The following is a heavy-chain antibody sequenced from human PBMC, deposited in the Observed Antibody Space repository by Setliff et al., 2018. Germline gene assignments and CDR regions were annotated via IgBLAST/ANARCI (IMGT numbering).Heavy chain of an antibody. CDR3: AADPYYYDSSGYYPSFDY. V-gene: IGHV1-58*02. CDR1: GFTFTSSA. Sequence: VSCKASGFTFTSSAMQWVRQARGQRLEWIGWIVVGSGNTNYAQKFQERVTITRDMSTSTAYMELSSLRSEDTAVYYCAADPYYYDSSGYYPSFDYWGQGTLVTAPQ. CDR2: IVVGSGNT. J-gene: IGHJ4*02. D-gene: IGHD3-22*01.